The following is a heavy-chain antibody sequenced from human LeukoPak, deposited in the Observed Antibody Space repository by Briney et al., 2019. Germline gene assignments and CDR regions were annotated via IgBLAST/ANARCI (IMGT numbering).Heavy chain of an antibody. Sequence: ASVKVSCKVSGYTLTELSMHWVRQAPGKGLEWMGGFDPEDGGTIYAQKFQGRVTMTEDTSTDTAYMELSSLRSEDTAVYYCATPHSGSYFAPFDYWGQGTLVTVSS. J-gene: IGHJ4*02. V-gene: IGHV1-24*01. CDR3: ATPHSGSYFAPFDY. CDR1: GYTLTELS. CDR2: FDPEDGGT. D-gene: IGHD1-26*01.